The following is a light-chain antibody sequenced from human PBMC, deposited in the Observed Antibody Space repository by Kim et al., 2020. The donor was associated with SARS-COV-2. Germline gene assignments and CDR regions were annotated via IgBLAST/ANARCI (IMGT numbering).Light chain of an antibody. Sequence: SYELTQPPSVSVSPGQTASITCSGDKLGDKYACWYQQKPGQSPVLVIYEDSKRPSGIPERFSGSNSGNTATLTLSGTQAMDEADYYCQAWDSSTLVFGGGTQLTVL. CDR1: KLGDKY. CDR3: QAWDSSTLV. V-gene: IGLV3-1*01. CDR2: EDS. J-gene: IGLJ3*02.